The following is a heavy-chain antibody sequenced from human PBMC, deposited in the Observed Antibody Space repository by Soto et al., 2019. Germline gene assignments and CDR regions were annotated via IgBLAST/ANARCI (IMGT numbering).Heavy chain of an antibody. Sequence: SETLSLTCTVSGGSISSDDSYWSWIRQPPGKGLEWIGYIYYSGGTYYNPSLKSRVTISVDTSKNQFSLKLNSVTAADTAVYYCARDRGGYERIDYWGQGTLVTVSS. CDR2: IYYSGGT. V-gene: IGHV4-30-4*01. CDR3: ARDRGGYERIDY. J-gene: IGHJ4*02. D-gene: IGHD5-12*01. CDR1: GGSISSDDSY.